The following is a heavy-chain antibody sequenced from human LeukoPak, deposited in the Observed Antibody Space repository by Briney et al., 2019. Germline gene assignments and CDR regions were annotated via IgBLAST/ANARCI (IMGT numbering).Heavy chain of an antibody. CDR3: ARDYYYDSSGYSFDY. CDR2: ISSSSSYI. D-gene: IGHD3-22*01. V-gene: IGHV3-21*01. J-gene: IGHJ4*02. CDR1: GFTFSSYS. Sequence: GGSLRLSCAASGFTFSSYSMNWARQAPGKGLEWVSSISSSSSYIYYADSVKGRFTISRDNAKNSLYLQMNSLRAEDTAVYYCARDYYYDSSGYSFDYWGQGTLVTVSS.